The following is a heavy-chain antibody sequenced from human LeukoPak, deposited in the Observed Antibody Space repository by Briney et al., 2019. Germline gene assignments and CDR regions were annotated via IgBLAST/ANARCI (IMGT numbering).Heavy chain of an antibody. Sequence: GGSLRLTCAASGFTFSQYNMNWVRQAPGKGLECLSYISGSGSDIYYADSVKGRFTLSRDNGKNSLYLQMNSPRVEDTGVYYCARDPVFSDTSGYYFDSWGQGTLVTVSS. CDR1: GFTFSQYN. J-gene: IGHJ4*02. CDR2: ISGSGSDI. V-gene: IGHV3-48*01. CDR3: ARDPVFSDTSGYYFDS. D-gene: IGHD3-22*01.